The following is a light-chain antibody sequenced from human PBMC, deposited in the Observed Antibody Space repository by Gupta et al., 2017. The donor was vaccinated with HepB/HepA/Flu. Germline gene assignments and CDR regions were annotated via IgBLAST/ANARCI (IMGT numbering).Light chain of an antibody. V-gene: IGKV2-28*01. CDR3: MQARQTPPT. J-gene: IGKJ2*01. Sequence: DIVMTQSPLSLLVTPGESAHISCRSSQSLLHSNGYNYLDWYLQKAGQSPQLLIYLGSNRASGVPDRFSGSGSGTDFTLKISRVEAEDVGVYYCMQARQTPPTFGQGTKLEIK. CDR1: QSLLHSNGYNY. CDR2: LGS.